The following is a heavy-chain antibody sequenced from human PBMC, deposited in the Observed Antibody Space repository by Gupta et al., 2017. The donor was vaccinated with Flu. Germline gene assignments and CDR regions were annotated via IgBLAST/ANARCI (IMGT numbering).Heavy chain of an antibody. CDR2: VNPHSGST. D-gene: IGHD2-2*02. CDR1: GYTFTDYY. J-gene: IGHJ5*02. V-gene: IGHV1-2*06. CDR3: ARERFCSTASCYRWFDP. Sequence: APLVQSGTDVKAPGASLQVSCKASGYTFTDYYLYRVLPAPGPGLEWVGRVNPHSGSTNFDQKCQGRVTLAMDTSISTAYMELTRLRSDDTAVYYCARERFCSTASCYRWFDPWGQGTLVIVSS.